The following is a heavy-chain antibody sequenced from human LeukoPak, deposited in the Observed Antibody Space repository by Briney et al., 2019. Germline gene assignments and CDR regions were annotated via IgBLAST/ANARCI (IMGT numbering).Heavy chain of an antibody. CDR3: ARDLHPIVVVITTDAFDI. CDR2: ICAYNGNT. V-gene: IGHV1-18*01. Sequence: ASVNVSCKASGYTFTSNGISWMRQAPGQGLEWMGWICAYNGNTNYAQKLQGRVTMTTDTSTSTAYMELRSLRSDDTAVYYCARDLHPIVVVITTDAFDIWGQGTMVTVSS. D-gene: IGHD3-22*01. CDR1: GYTFTSNG. J-gene: IGHJ3*02.